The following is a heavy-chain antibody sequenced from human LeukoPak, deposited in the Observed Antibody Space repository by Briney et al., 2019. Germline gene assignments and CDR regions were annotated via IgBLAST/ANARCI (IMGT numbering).Heavy chain of an antibody. CDR1: GYTFTGYY. CDR2: INPNSGGT. D-gene: IGHD2-2*01. J-gene: IGHJ4*02. Sequence: ASVKVSCKASGYTFTGYYMHLVRQAPGQGLEWMGRINPNSGGTNYAREFQGRVTMTRDTSISTAYMELSRLRSDDTAVYYCARTLGYCSSTSCYLFDYWGQGTLVTVSS. V-gene: IGHV1-2*06. CDR3: ARTLGYCSSTSCYLFDY.